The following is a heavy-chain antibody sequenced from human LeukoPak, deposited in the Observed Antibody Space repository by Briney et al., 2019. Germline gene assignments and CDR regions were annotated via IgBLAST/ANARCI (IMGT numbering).Heavy chain of an antibody. Sequence: GGSLRLSCAASGFIFSSYAMSWVRQAPGKGLEWVSVISGSVGTTYYADSVKGRFTISRDNSKSTLYLQMNSLRAEDTAVYYCAKGNGKAATGKVVDYWGQGTLVTVSS. CDR3: AKGNGKAATGKVVDY. V-gene: IGHV3-23*01. CDR2: ISGSVGTT. D-gene: IGHD6-13*01. CDR1: GFIFSSYA. J-gene: IGHJ4*02.